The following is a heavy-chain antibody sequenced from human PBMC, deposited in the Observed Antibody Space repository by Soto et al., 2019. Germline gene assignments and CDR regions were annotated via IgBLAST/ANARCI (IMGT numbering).Heavy chain of an antibody. D-gene: IGHD3-10*01. CDR1: GLTFSSYS. V-gene: IGHV3-21*01. J-gene: IGHJ4*02. CDR2: ISSSSSYI. Sequence: EVQLVASGGGLVQPGGSLRLSCTASGLTFSSYSMNWVRQAPGKGLEWVSSISSSSSYIYYADSVKGRFTISRDNAKNSLYLQMNSLRAEDTAVYYCARDLWFGDRLGNYYFDYWGQGTLVTVSS. CDR3: ARDLWFGDRLGNYYFDY.